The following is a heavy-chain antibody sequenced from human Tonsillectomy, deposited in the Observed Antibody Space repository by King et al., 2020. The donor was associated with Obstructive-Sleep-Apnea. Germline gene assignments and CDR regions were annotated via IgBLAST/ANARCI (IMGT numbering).Heavy chain of an antibody. V-gene: IGHV4-59*08. J-gene: IGHJ4*02. CDR3: ARHPLHSGYDLDYFDF. D-gene: IGHD5-12*01. Sequence: QLQESGPGLVKPSETLSLTCTVSGGSISSYHWSWIRQPPGKGLEWIGYISYTGSTNYNPSLKSRVTISVDTSKNQFSLRLGSVTAADTALYYCARHPLHSGYDLDYFDFWGQGTLVTVSS. CDR1: GGSISSYH. CDR2: ISYTGST.